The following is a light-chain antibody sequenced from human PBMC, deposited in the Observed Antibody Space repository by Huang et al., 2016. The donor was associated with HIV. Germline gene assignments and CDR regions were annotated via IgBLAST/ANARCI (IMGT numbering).Light chain of an antibody. J-gene: IGKJ2*01. Sequence: DVVLSQSPLSLPVTLGQPASISCRSSQCLVYSDGNTYLNWFHQRPGQPPRRLIYKVANRDSGVPDRFSGSGSGTDFTLKISRVEAEDVGIYYCMQGTHRPPYTFGQGTKLEIK. V-gene: IGKV2-30*01. CDR2: KVA. CDR3: MQGTHRPPYT. CDR1: QCLVYSDGNTY.